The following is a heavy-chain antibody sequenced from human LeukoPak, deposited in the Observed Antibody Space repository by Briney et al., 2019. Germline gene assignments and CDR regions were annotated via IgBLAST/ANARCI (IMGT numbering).Heavy chain of an antibody. J-gene: IGHJ5*02. CDR1: GFSFGSYW. Sequence: GGSLRLSCAASGFSFGSYWMHWVRQAPGTGLEWVASIKQDGSEKLYGASVRGRFTVSRDNARNSLYLNMKTLRSEDTALYYCARTGEDYSDTAGYGGFGPWGQGTLVIASS. V-gene: IGHV3-7*01. CDR3: ARTGEDYSDTAGYGGFGP. CDR2: IKQDGSEK. D-gene: IGHD5-12*01.